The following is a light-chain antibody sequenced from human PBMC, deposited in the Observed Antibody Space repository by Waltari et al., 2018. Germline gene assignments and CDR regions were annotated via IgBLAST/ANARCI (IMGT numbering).Light chain of an antibody. CDR1: QNIDNNY. CDR3: QQYATSPWT. Sequence: ELVLTQSPGTLSLSPGERATLSCRASQNIDNNYLAWYQQKPGQAPRLLIYGASNRALGIPDRFSGSGSGTDFSLTISRLEPEEFAVYCCQQYATSPWTFGQGTKVELK. J-gene: IGKJ1*01. V-gene: IGKV3-20*01. CDR2: GAS.